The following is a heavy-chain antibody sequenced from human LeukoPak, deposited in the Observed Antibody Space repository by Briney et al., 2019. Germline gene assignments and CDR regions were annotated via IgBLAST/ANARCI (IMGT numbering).Heavy chain of an antibody. CDR3: ARDRAMVRGVIIKYLDYYMDV. D-gene: IGHD3-10*01. CDR2: INWNGGNT. Sequence: RSGGSLRLSCAASGFTFGDYGMSWVRRAPGKGLEWVSSINWNGGNTAYADSVKGRFTISRDTAKDSLYLQLNSLRAEDTALYYCARDRAMVRGVIIKYLDYYMDVWGKGTTVTVSS. J-gene: IGHJ6*03. V-gene: IGHV3-20*04. CDR1: GFTFGDYG.